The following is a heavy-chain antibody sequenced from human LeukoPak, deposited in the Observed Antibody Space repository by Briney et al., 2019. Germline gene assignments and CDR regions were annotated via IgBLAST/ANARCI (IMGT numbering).Heavy chain of an antibody. Sequence: SETLSLTCTVSGYSISSGYYWGWIRQPPGKGLEWIGSIYHSGSTYYNPSLKSRVTISVDTSKNQFSLKLSSVTAADTAVYYCARQGGYSYGYSSSPFDYWGQGTLVTVSS. CDR2: IYHSGST. V-gene: IGHV4-38-2*02. D-gene: IGHD5-18*01. J-gene: IGHJ4*02. CDR3: ARQGGYSYGYSSSPFDY. CDR1: GYSISSGYY.